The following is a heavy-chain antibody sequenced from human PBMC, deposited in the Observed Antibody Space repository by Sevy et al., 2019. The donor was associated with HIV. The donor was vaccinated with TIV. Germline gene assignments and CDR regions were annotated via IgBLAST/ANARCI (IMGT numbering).Heavy chain of an antibody. V-gene: IGHV4-38-2*02. CDR3: VRLVTAVVYYFDY. J-gene: IGHJ4*02. CDR1: GYSISSGYY. Sequence: SETLSLTCTVSGYSISSGYYWGWIRQSPGKGLEWIGSFYLGGGTYYNPSLKSRVTISPDSSKNQFSLKLNSVTAADTAVYFCVRLVTAVVYYFDYWGQGTLVTVSS. D-gene: IGHD5-18*01. CDR2: FYLGGGT.